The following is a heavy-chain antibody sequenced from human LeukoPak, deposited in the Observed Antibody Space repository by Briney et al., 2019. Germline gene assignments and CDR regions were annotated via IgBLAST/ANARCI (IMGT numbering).Heavy chain of an antibody. J-gene: IGHJ6*02. CDR2: IDTAGDS. CDR1: GFTFSSYD. Sequence: GGSLRLSCAASGFTFSSYDMHWVRQATGKGLEWVSAIDTAGDSYYPGSVKGRFTISRENAKNSLYLQMNSLRAGDTAVYYCARDGGYYYGMDVWGQGTTVTVSS. V-gene: IGHV3-13*01. CDR3: ARDGGYYYGMDV.